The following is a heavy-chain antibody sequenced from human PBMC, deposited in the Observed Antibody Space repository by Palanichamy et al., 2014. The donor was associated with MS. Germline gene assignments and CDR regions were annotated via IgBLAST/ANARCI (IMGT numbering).Heavy chain of an antibody. CDR2: IWYGGTNK. J-gene: IGHJ6*02. D-gene: IGHD6-19*01. V-gene: IGHV3-33*01. Sequence: QVQLVESGGGVVQPGKSLRLSCAASRFGFSSYGMHWVRQAPGKGLEWLAFIWYGGTNKYYADSVNGRFTISRDNSKDTLYLQMNSLRAEDTAVYYCARTGYYSSGWYNLDVWGQGTTVTVSS. CDR3: ARTGYYSSGWYNLDV. CDR1: RFGFSSYG.